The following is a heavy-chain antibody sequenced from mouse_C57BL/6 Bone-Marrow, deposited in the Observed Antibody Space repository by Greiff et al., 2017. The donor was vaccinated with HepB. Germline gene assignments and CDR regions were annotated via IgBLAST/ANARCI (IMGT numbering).Heavy chain of an antibody. CDR1: GFTFSDYY. CDR3: ARPDYYGSSHWYFDV. J-gene: IGHJ1*03. V-gene: IGHV5-12*01. D-gene: IGHD1-1*01. CDR2: ISNGGGST. Sequence: EVMLVESGGGLVQPGGSLKLSCAASGFTFSDYYMYWVRQTPEKRLEWVAYISNGGGSTYYPDTVKGRFTISRDNAKNTLYLQMSRLKSEDTAMYYCARPDYYGSSHWYFDVWGTETTGTASS.